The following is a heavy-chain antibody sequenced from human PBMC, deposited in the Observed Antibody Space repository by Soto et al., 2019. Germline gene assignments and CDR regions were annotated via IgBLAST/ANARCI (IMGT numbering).Heavy chain of an antibody. J-gene: IGHJ5*02. CDR2: ISSDGRNT. D-gene: IGHD6-19*01. V-gene: IGHV3-74*03. CDR1: GFAFSSYW. Sequence: EVQLVESGGGLVQPGGSLRLSCAASGFAFSSYWMQWVRQPPGKGPVWVSRISSDGRNTTYADPVKGRFTISRDNAKNTLHLQMTSLTDDDTAVYYCIKASTVTGVGGYRWGQGTLVTLSS. CDR3: IKASTVTGVGGYR.